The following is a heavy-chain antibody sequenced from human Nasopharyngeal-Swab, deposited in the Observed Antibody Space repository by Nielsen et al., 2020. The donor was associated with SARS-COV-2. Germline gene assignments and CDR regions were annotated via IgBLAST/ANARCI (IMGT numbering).Heavy chain of an antibody. CDR3: PPDYSYGDSTVFDY. CDR2: IKSKTDGGTT. D-gene: IGHD4-17*01. V-gene: IGHV3-15*01. Sequence: WIRQPPGKGLEWVGRIKSKTDGGTTDYAAPVKGRFTISRDDSKNTLYLQMNSLKTEDTAGYYCPPDYSYGDSTVFDYWGQGTLVTVSS. J-gene: IGHJ4*02.